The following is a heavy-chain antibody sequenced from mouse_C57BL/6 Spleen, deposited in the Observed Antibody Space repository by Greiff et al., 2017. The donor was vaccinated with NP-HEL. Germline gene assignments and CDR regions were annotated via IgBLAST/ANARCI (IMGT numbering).Heavy chain of an antibody. V-gene: IGHV14-3*01. D-gene: IGHD1-1*01. CDR2: IDPANGNT. CDR1: GFNIKNTY. CDR3: AYSLYYYDHYYAMDY. Sequence: EVQLVESVAELVRPGASVKLSCTASGFNIKNTYMHWVKQRPEQGLEWIGRIDPANGNTKYAPKFQGKATITADTSSNTAYLQLSSLTSEDTAIYYCAYSLYYYDHYYAMDYWGQGTSVTVSS. J-gene: IGHJ4*01.